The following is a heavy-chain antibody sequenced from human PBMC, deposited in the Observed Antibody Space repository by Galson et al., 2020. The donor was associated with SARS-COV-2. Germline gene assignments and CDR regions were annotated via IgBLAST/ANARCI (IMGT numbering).Heavy chain of an antibody. CDR3: ARDGGSTSFTYYYYYMDV. J-gene: IGHJ6*03. CDR2: ISSSSSYI. CDR1: GFTFSSYS. D-gene: IGHD2-2*01. Sequence: GESLKISCAASGFTFSSYSMNWVRQAPGKGLEWVSSISSSSSYIYYADSVKGRFTISRDNAKNSLYLQMNSLRAEDTAVYYCARDGGSTSFTYYYYYMDVWGKGTTVTISS. V-gene: IGHV3-21*01.